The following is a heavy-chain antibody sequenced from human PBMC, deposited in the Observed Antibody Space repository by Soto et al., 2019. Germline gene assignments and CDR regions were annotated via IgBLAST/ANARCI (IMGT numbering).Heavy chain of an antibody. CDR2: IIPIFGTA. V-gene: IGHV1-69*01. CDR3: ARRGSGYFRGYYCDY. Sequence: QVQLVQSGAEVKKPGSSVKVSCKASGGTFSSYAISWVRQAPGQGLEWMGGIIPIFGTANYAQKFQGRVTIPEDESTSTAYMELSSLRSEDTAVYYCARRGSGYFRGYYCDYWGQGTLVTVSS. CDR1: GGTFSSYA. D-gene: IGHD3-3*01. J-gene: IGHJ4*02.